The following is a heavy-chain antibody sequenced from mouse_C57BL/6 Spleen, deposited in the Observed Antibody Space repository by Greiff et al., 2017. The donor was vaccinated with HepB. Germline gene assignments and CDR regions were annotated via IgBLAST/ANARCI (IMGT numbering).Heavy chain of an antibody. CDR2: ISYDGSN. D-gene: IGHD2-1*01. CDR1: GYSITSGYY. CDR3: ARDRGDGNWYFDV. Sequence: EVQLQQSGPGLVKPSQSLSLTCSVTGYSITSGYYWNWIRQFPGNKLEWMGYISYDGSNNYNPSLKNRISITRDTSKNQFFLKLNSVTTEDTATYYCARDRGDGNWYFDVWGTGTTVTVSS. V-gene: IGHV3-6*01. J-gene: IGHJ1*03.